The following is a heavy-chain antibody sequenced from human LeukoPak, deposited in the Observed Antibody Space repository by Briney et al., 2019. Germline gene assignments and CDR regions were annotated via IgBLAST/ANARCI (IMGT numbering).Heavy chain of an antibody. CDR3: AREVSRTVTWIDH. CDR1: GYTFTAYY. CDR2: INPNSGDT. V-gene: IGHV1-2*06. Sequence: ASVKVSCRASGYTFTAYYMHWVRQAPGQGLEWMGRINPNSGDTDHAQKFQGRVTMTRDTSISTAYMELCRLRSDDTAVYYCAREVSRTVTWIDHWGQGTLVTVSS. D-gene: IGHD4-17*01. J-gene: IGHJ4*02.